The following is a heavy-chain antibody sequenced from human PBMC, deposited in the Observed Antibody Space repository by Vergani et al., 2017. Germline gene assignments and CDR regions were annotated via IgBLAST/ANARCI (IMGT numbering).Heavy chain of an antibody. J-gene: IGHJ4*02. CDR1: GGSISSGSYY. CDR3: AGGSRCSGGSCYYS. V-gene: IGHV4-61*02. Sequence: QVQLQESGPGLVKPSQTLSLTCTVSGGSISSGSYYWSWIRQPAGKGLEWIGRIYTSGSTNYNPSLKSRVTISVDTSKNQFSLKLSSVTAADTAVYYCAGGSRCSGGSCYYSWGQGTLVTVSS. D-gene: IGHD2-15*01. CDR2: IYTSGST.